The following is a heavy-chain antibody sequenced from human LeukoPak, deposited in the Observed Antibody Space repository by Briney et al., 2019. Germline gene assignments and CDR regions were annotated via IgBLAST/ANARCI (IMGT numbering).Heavy chain of an antibody. J-gene: IGHJ3*01. V-gene: IGHV1-2*02. CDR2: INPSSGAA. CDR1: GYTFTGYF. CDR3: ARDAGYCGVTNCHPLYVFDL. D-gene: IGHD2-15*01. Sequence: ASVKVSCKTSGYTFTGYFIHWVRQAPGQGPEWMGWINPSSGAATYAQKFLGRVTMTRDTSINIASMELSRLRSDDTAVYYCARDAGYCGVTNCHPLYVFDLWGQGTMVTVST.